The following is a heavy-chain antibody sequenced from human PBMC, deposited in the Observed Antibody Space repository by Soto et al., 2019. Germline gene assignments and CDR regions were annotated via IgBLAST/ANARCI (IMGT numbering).Heavy chain of an antibody. J-gene: IGHJ4*02. CDR2: ISAYNGNT. V-gene: IGHV1-18*01. CDR1: GYTFTSYG. Sequence: QVQLVQSGAEVKKPGASVKVSCKASGYTFTSYGISWVRQAPGQGLEWMGWISAYNGNTNYAQKLQGRVTMPTDTPTSTAYMELRSLRSDDTAVYYCARAKVLGYCSSTSCSLEGFDYWGQGTLVTVSS. CDR3: ARAKVLGYCSSTSCSLEGFDY. D-gene: IGHD2-2*01.